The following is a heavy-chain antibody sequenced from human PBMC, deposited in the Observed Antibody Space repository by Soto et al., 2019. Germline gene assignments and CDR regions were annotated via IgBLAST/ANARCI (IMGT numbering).Heavy chain of an antibody. CDR3: ASARGGYSAYGFDY. J-gene: IGHJ4*02. Sequence: GGSLRLSCAASGLTFSNYAMTWVRQAPGMGLEWVASIGGGGGETTYAGSVQGRFTISRDNSKNTLYLEMNSLRAEDTAVYYCASARGGYSAYGFDYWGQGTPVTVSS. D-gene: IGHD5-12*01. CDR1: GLTFSNYA. CDR2: IGGGGGET. V-gene: IGHV3-23*01.